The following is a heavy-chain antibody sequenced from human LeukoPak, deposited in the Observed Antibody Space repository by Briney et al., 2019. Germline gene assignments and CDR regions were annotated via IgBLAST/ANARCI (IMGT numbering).Heavy chain of an antibody. CDR2: IYYSGST. Sequence: PSETLSLTCTVSGGPISSSSYYWGWIRQPPGKGLEWIGSIYYSGSTYYNPSLKSRVTISVDTSKNQFSLKLSSVTAADTAVYYCARRKSGSFDYWGQGTLVTVSS. V-gene: IGHV4-39*01. D-gene: IGHD3-10*01. CDR1: GGPISSSSYY. CDR3: ARRKSGSFDY. J-gene: IGHJ4*02.